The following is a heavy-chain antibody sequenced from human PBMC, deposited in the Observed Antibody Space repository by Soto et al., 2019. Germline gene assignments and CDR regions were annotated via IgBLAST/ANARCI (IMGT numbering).Heavy chain of an antibody. CDR2: ISGSGGST. D-gene: IGHD3-3*01. Sequence: GGSLRLSXAASGFTFSSYAMSWVRQAPGKGLEWVSAISGSGGSTYYADSVKGRFTISRDNSKNTLYLQMNSLRAEDTAVYYCASTNYYDFWSGYSYGMDVWGQGTTVTVSS. CDR1: GFTFSSYA. V-gene: IGHV3-23*01. CDR3: ASTNYYDFWSGYSYGMDV. J-gene: IGHJ6*02.